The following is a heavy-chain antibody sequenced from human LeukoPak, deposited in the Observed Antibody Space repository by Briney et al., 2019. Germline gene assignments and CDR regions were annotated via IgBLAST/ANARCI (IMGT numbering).Heavy chain of an antibody. J-gene: IGHJ3*02. CDR1: GGSFSGYY. CDR2: IYYSGST. V-gene: IGHV4-34*09. Sequence: PSETLSLTCAVYGGSFSGYYWSWIRQPPGKGLEWIGYIYYSGSTYYNPSLKSRVTISVDTSKNQFSLKLSSVTAADTAVYYCARERFVVVPAAHPGVFDIWGQGTMVTVSS. CDR3: ARERFVVVPAAHPGVFDI. D-gene: IGHD2-2*01.